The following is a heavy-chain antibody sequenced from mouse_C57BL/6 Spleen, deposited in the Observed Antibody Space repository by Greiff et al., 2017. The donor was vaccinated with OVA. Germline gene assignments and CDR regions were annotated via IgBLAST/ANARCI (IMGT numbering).Heavy chain of an antibody. Sequence: VQLQQPGAELVKPGASVKLSCKASGYTFTSYWMHWVKQRPGQGLEWIGMIHPNSGSTNYNEKFKSKATLTVDKSSSTAYMQLSSLTSEDSAVYYGAREDRDYDYYFDYWGQGTTRTVSS. CDR1: GYTFTSYW. CDR2: IHPNSGST. J-gene: IGHJ2*01. CDR3: AREDRDYDYYFDY. V-gene: IGHV1-64*01. D-gene: IGHD2-4*01.